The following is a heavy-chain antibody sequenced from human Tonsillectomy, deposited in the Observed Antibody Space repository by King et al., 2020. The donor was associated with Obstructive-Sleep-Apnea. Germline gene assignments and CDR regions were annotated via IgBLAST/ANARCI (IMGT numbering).Heavy chain of an antibody. V-gene: IGHV4-31*03. CDR3: ARDNLRLWSGTMVSDYYYGMDV. Sequence: QLQESGPGLVKPSQTLSLTCTVSGASINSGGYYWTWIRQSPGKGLEWIGFIYGSGSTYYNPSLKTRVTMSVDTSKNQFSLKLNSVTAADTAVYYCARDNLRLWSGTMVSDYYYGMDVWGQGTTVIVSS. J-gene: IGHJ6*02. D-gene: IGHD3-3*01. CDR1: GASINSGGYY. CDR2: IYGSGST.